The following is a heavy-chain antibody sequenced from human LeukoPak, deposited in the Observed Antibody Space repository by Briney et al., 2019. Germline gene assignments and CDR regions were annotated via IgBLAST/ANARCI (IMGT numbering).Heavy chain of an antibody. CDR3: ARVGVGSGWPFDY. V-gene: IGHV4-59*12. Sequence: SETLSLTCTVSGGSISSYYWSWIRQPPGEGLEWIGSIYYSGSTYYNPSLKSRVTISVDTSKNQFSLKLSSVTAADTAVYYCARVGVGSGWPFDYWGQGTLVTVSS. CDR1: GGSISSYY. CDR2: IYYSGST. D-gene: IGHD6-19*01. J-gene: IGHJ4*02.